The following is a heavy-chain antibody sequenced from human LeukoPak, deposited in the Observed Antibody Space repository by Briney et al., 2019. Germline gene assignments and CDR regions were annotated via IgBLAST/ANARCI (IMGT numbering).Heavy chain of an antibody. V-gene: IGHV1-18*01. CDR2: ISGYNGNT. CDR3: ARAGDRLYSDF. J-gene: IGHJ4*02. D-gene: IGHD3-10*02. Sequence: ASVNVSCKTSGYTFTNSGINWVRQAPGQGLEWMGWISGYNGNTNYAQKLQGRVTMTTDTSTDTAYMELRSLRSDDTAVYYCARAGDRLYSDFWGQGTLVTVSS. CDR1: GYTFTNSG.